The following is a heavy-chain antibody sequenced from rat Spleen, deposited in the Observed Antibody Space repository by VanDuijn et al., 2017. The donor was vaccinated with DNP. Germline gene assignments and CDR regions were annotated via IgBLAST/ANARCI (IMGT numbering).Heavy chain of an antibody. Sequence: EVQVLESGGGLVQPGNSLKLSCATSGFTFSTAWMYWYRQFPEKRLEWVARIKAKSNNYATDYTESVKGRFTISRDDSKSSIYLQMNNLKEEDTAIYYCAPQYYGYAMGAWGQGASVTVSS. CDR2: IKAKSNNYAT. V-gene: IGHV6-6*01. CDR3: APQYYGYAMGA. D-gene: IGHD1-6*01. CDR1: GFTFSTAW. J-gene: IGHJ4*01.